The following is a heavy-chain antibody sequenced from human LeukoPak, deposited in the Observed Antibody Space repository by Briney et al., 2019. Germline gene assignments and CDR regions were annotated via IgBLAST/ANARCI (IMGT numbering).Heavy chain of an antibody. CDR2: INHSGST. V-gene: IGHV4-34*01. CDR1: GGSFRGYY. Sequence: SETLSLTCAVYGGSFRGYYWGWVREPPGEGLGWIGAINHSGSTNYTSSLKSRVTISVATSKNQFSLKLSSVTAADTAVYYCATSLYDYGSGSYYKVDYWGQGTLVTVSS. D-gene: IGHD3-10*01. CDR3: ATSLYDYGSGSYYKVDY. J-gene: IGHJ4*02.